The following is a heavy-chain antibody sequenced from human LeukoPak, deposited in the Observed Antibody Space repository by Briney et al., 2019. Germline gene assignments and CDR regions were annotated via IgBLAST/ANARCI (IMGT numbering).Heavy chain of an antibody. Sequence: PSETLSLTCAVYGGSFSGYYWSWIHQPPGKGLEWIGEINHSGSTNYNPSLKSRVTISVDTSKNQFSLKLSSVTAADTAVYYCARESPATIAAAGYMDVWGKGTTVTVSS. CDR1: GGSFSGYY. J-gene: IGHJ6*03. CDR3: ARESPATIAAAGYMDV. D-gene: IGHD6-13*01. CDR2: INHSGST. V-gene: IGHV4-34*01.